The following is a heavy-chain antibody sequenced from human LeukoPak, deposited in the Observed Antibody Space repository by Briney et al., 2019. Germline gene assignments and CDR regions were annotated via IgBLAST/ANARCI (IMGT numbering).Heavy chain of an antibody. CDR3: ASGSDYGDRDY. D-gene: IGHD4-17*01. CDR2: IYYSGST. J-gene: IGHJ4*02. V-gene: IGHV4-59*08. CDR1: GGSISSYY. Sequence: PSETLSLTCTVSGGSISSYYWSWIRQPPGKGPEWIGYIYYSGSTNYNPSLKSRVTISVDTSKNQFSLKLSSVTAADTAVYYCASGSDYGDRDYWGQGTLVTVSS.